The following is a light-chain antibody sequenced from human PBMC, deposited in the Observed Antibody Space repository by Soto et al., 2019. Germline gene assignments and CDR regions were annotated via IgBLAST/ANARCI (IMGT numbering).Light chain of an antibody. CDR1: SSYVGGYNY. CDR2: DVS. Sequence: QSALTQPASVSGSPGQSITISCTGTSSYVGGYNYVAWYQQYPGEAPRVIIHDVSNRPSGISNRFSGSKSGNTAALTIFGLQAEDEADYYCSSYTTSSTVVFGGGTKVTVL. V-gene: IGLV2-14*03. J-gene: IGLJ3*02. CDR3: SSYTTSSTVV.